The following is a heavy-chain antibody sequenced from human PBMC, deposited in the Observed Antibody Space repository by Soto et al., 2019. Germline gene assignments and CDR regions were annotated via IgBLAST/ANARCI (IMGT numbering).Heavy chain of an antibody. CDR1: GYTFPNYD. CDR3: ARGRFRRTWFDP. CDR2: MNLDSGNT. Sequence: QVQLVQSGAEVKKPGASVKVSCKASGYTFPNYDIHWVRQATGQGIEWMVWMNLDSGNTGQAKESQDRVTMTRDTSISTAYMEMSSLSSEDTAVYYCARGRFRRTWFDPWGQGTLVTVSS. J-gene: IGHJ5*02. D-gene: IGHD3-16*01. V-gene: IGHV1-8*01.